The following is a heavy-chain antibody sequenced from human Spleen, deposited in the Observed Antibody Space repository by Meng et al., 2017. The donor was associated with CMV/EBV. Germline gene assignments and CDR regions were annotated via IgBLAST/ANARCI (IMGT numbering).Heavy chain of an antibody. J-gene: IGHJ4*02. Sequence: ASVKVSCKASGYTFTGYYMHWVRQAPGQGLEWMGWINPNSGGTNYAQKFQGRVTMTRGTSISTAYMELSRLTSDDTAVYYCARARPRYCSATSCQYYFDYWGQGTLVTVSS. CDR1: GYTFTGYY. CDR2: INPNSGGT. CDR3: ARARPRYCSATSCQYYFDY. D-gene: IGHD2-2*01. V-gene: IGHV1-2*02.